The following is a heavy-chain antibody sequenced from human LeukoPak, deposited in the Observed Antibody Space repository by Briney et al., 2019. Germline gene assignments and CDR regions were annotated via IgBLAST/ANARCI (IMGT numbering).Heavy chain of an antibody. J-gene: IGHJ1*01. D-gene: IGHD2-15*01. Sequence: SETLSLTCTVSGGSISSYYWSWIRQPPGKGLEWIGYIYYSGSTNYNPSLKSRVTISVDTSKNQFSLKLSSVTAADTAVYYCAGSLRYCSGGSCYSLEYFQHWGQGTLVTVSS. V-gene: IGHV4-59*08. CDR2: IYYSGST. CDR1: GGSISSYY. CDR3: AGSLRYCSGGSCYSLEYFQH.